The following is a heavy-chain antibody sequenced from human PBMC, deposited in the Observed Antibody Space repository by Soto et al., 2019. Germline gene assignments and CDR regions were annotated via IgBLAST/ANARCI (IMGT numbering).Heavy chain of an antibody. J-gene: IGHJ4*02. D-gene: IGHD2-15*01. CDR3: AREGGYCKGGGCRYFDY. CDR1: GFTFSTYS. CDR2: INTASYI. Sequence: EVLLVESGGGLVKPGGSLRLSCAASGFTFSTYSMNWVRQAPGKGLEWVSSINTASYIYYADSVKGRFTISRDDAKNSLYLQMNSLRDEDTAVYYCAREGGYCKGGGCRYFDYWGQGTLVTVSS. V-gene: IGHV3-21*01.